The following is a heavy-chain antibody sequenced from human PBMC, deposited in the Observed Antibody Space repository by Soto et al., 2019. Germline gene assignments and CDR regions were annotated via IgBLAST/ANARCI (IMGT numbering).Heavy chain of an antibody. CDR1: GYTFTSYD. CDR2: MNPNSGNT. J-gene: IGHJ4*02. V-gene: IGHV1-8*01. D-gene: IGHD5-18*01. Sequence: GASVKVSCKASGYTFTSYDINWVRQATGQGLEWMGWMNPNSGNTGYAQKFQGRVTMTRNTSISTAYMELSSLRSEDTAVYYCAKDRPIQLWSKGTPGWGQGTLVTVSS. CDR3: AKDRPIQLWSKGTPG.